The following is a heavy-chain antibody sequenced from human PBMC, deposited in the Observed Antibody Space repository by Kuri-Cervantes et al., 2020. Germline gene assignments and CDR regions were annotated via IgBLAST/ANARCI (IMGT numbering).Heavy chain of an antibody. CDR1: GYTFTSYA. J-gene: IGHJ6*03. CDR3: ASAYAYQLPNTPYYYYYYMDV. V-gene: IGHV1-3*01. D-gene: IGHD2-2*01. Sequence: ASVKVSCKASGYTFTSYAMHWVRQAPGQRLEWMGWINAGNGNTKYSQKFQGRVTITADKSTSTAYMELSSLRSEDTAVYYCASAYAYQLPNTPYYYYYYMDVWGKGTTVTVSS. CDR2: INAGNGNT.